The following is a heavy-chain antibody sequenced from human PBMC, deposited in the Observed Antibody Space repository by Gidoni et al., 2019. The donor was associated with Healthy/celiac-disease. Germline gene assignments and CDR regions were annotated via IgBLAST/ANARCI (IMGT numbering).Heavy chain of an antibody. CDR2: ISGSGGST. V-gene: IGHV3-23*01. CDR3: AKASSDTIFED. D-gene: IGHD2-2*01. CDR1: GFTFSSYA. J-gene: IGHJ4*02. Sequence: DVQLLESRGGFVQPGGSLRFPCASSGFTFSSYAMSWVRQAPGKGLEWVSAISGSGGSTYYADSVKGRFTISRDNSKNTLYLQMNSLRAEDTAVYYCAKASSDTIFEDWGQGTLVTVSS.